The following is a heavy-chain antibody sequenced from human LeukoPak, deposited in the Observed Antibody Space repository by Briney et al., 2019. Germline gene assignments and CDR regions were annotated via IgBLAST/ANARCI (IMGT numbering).Heavy chain of an antibody. CDR3: AREGRAYRYSSSWYPTPSWFDP. Sequence: GGSLRLSCVASGFSFSDYSMNWVRQAPGKGLGWVSSINSRSNDIYYADSVKGRFTISRDNAKNSLYLQMNSLRAEDTAVYYCAREGRAYRYSSSWYPTPSWFDPWGQGTLVTVSS. V-gene: IGHV3-21*06. CDR1: GFSFSDYS. CDR2: INSRSNDI. J-gene: IGHJ5*02. D-gene: IGHD6-13*01.